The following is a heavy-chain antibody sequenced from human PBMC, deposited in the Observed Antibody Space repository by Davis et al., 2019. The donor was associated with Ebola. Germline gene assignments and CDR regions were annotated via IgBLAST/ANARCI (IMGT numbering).Heavy chain of an antibody. CDR1: GFTFSSYS. V-gene: IGHV3-21*01. Sequence: GESLKISCAASGFTFSSYSMNWVRQAPGKGLEWVSSISSSSSYIYYADSVKGRFTISRDNAKNSLYLQMNSLRAEDTAVYYCAREVSQQWLEYYFDYWGQGTLVTVSS. CDR3: AREVSQQWLEYYFDY. J-gene: IGHJ4*02. D-gene: IGHD6-19*01. CDR2: ISSSSSYI.